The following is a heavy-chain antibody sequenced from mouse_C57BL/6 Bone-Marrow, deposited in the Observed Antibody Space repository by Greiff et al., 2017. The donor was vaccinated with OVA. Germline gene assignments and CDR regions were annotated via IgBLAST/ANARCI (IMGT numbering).Heavy chain of an antibody. CDR3: ASAGDYDVNWYFDV. CDR1: GFTFSSYG. D-gene: IGHD2-4*01. Sequence: EVKLVESGVDLVKPGGSLKLSCAASGFTFSSYGMSWVRQTPDKRLEWVATISSGGSYTYYPDSVKGRFTISRDNAKNTLYLQMSSLKSEDTAMYYCASAGDYDVNWYFDVWGTGTTVTVSS. J-gene: IGHJ1*03. CDR2: ISSGGSYT. V-gene: IGHV5-6*02.